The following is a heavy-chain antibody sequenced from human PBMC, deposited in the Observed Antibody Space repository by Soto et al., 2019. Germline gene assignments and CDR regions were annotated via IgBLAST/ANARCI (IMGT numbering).Heavy chain of an antibody. Sequence: QVQLVQSGAEVKKPGASVKVSCKASGYTFPTYGISWVRQAPGQGLEWMGWISAYNGDTNYAQKLQDRVTITTDNSTGTAYMDLGSLRSDDTAVYYCARDRGSGWPTTFYYFDFWGQGTLVTVSS. CDR2: ISAYNGDT. CDR3: ARDRGSGWPTTFYYFDF. J-gene: IGHJ4*02. V-gene: IGHV1-18*01. D-gene: IGHD6-19*01. CDR1: GYTFPTYG.